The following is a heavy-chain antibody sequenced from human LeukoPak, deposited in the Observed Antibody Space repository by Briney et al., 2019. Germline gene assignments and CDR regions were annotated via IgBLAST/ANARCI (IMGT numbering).Heavy chain of an antibody. V-gene: IGHV4-59*01. CDR3: ARERYYGSGSYVDY. D-gene: IGHD3-10*01. Sequence: SETLSLTCTVSGGSISSYYWSWIRQPPGKGLEWIGYIYYSGSTNYNPSLKSRVTISVDTSKNQFSLKLSSVTAADTAVYYCARERYYGSGSYVDYWGQGTLVTASS. CDR1: GGSISSYY. J-gene: IGHJ4*02. CDR2: IYYSGST.